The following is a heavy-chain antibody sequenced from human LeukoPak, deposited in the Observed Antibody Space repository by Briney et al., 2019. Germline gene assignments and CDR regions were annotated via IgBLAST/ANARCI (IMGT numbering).Heavy chain of an antibody. CDR1: GSTVSGYH. CDR3: AASIVDLTYGEHFQH. D-gene: IGHD1-26*01. V-gene: IGHV3-53*01. Sequence: GGTLRLSCAVSGSTVSGYHINWVRQAPGKGLEWVSVIYSGGSTFYADSMKGRFTISGDNSKNMVFLQMNSLRVEDTAVYYCAASIVDLTYGEHFQHWGQGTLVTVSS. CDR2: IYSGGST. J-gene: IGHJ1*01.